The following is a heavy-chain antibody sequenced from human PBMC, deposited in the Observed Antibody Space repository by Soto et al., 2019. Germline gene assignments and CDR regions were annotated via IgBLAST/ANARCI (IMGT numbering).Heavy chain of an antibody. D-gene: IGHD2-21*02. V-gene: IGHV1-69*02. J-gene: IGHJ4*02. CDR2: IIPLHGIT. Sequence: QVQLVQSGAEVKKPGSSVRVSCKASGDTFNSYTISWVRQAPGQGLEWMGRIIPLHGITNYAQKFQGRVTSMADKSAGTAYMELSRLGSEDTALYYGARGLRYCVVSPCYSPLDSWGQGTLVTVSS. CDR3: ARGLRYCVVSPCYSPLDS. CDR1: GDTFNSYT.